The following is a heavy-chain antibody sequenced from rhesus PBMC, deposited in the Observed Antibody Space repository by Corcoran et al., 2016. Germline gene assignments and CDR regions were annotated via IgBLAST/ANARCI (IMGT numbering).Heavy chain of an antibody. CDR1: GYSISSGYY. CDR2: ISGSSGIT. D-gene: IGHD4-29*01. V-gene: IGHV4-99*01. J-gene: IGHJ4*01. Sequence: QVQLQESGPGLVKPSETLSLTCAVSGYSISSGYYWGGIRQPPGKGLEYIGYISGSSGITYYHPTLKSRVTISKDTSKNQFSLKLSSVTAADTAVYYCARLFYTVAAIDYWGQGVLVTVSS. CDR3: ARLFYTVAAIDY.